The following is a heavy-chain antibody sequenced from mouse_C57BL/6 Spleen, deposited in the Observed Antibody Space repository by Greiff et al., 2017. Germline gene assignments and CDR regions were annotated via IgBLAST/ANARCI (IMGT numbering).Heavy chain of an antibody. CDR3: ARRAYYSNGDYFDY. CDR1: GFTFSDYY. V-gene: IGHV5-16*01. J-gene: IGHJ2*01. CDR2: INYDGSST. Sequence: DVKLVESEGGLVQPGSSMKLSCTASGFTFSDYYMAWVRQVPEKGLEWVANINYDGSSTYYLDSLKSRFIISRDNAKNILYLQMSSLKSEDTATYYCARRAYYSNGDYFDYWGQGTTLTVSS. D-gene: IGHD2-5*01.